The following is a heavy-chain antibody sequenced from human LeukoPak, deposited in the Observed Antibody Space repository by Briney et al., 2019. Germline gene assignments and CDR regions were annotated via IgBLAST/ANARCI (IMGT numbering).Heavy chain of an antibody. D-gene: IGHD6-19*01. V-gene: IGHV3-23*01. CDR2: ISDDSGST. J-gene: IGHJ4*02. CDR3: AKDQYSNGWYFDY. Sequence: GGSLRLSCAGSGFSFGSYAMSWVRQAPGKGLEWVSGISDDSGSTYYADSVRGRFTISRDNSKNTLYLQMNSLRVEDTAIYYCAKDQYSNGWYFDYWGQGTLVTVSS. CDR1: GFSFGSYA.